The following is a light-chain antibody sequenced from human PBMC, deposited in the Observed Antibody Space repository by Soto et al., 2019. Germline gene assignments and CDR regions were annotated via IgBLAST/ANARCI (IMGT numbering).Light chain of an antibody. CDR1: QSISSW. CDR2: DAS. Sequence: DIPMTQSPSTLSASVGDRVTITCRASQSISSWLAWYQQKPGKAPKLLIYDASSLESGVPSRFSGSGSGTEFTLTISSLQPDDFATYYCHQYNSYSTFGQGTKLEIK. CDR3: HQYNSYST. J-gene: IGKJ2*01. V-gene: IGKV1-5*01.